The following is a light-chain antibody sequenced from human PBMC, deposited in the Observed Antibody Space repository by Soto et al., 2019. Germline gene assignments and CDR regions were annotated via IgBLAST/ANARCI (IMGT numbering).Light chain of an antibody. CDR1: QSVSSY. J-gene: IGKJ2*01. V-gene: IGKV3-15*01. CDR3: QQYSSWPPLYT. Sequence: EIVMTQSPATLSVSPGERATLSCRASQSVSSYLAWYQQKPGLPPRLLIYDASTRAAGIADRFSGSASGTDFSHTISSLQSADFAVYSCQQYSSWPPLYTFGRGTNLEIK. CDR2: DAS.